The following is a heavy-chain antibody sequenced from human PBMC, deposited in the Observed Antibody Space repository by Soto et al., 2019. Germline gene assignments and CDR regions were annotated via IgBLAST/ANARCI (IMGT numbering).Heavy chain of an antibody. CDR3: AGTEYDKIGHDY. Sequence: QVQLQESGPGLVKPSETLSLTCTVSGASLSTHYWSWIRQPPGKALEWIGYIYNRGSTNQNPSLQSRVSISIDTSNNQFSLRLRSVTAADTAVYYCAGTEYDKIGHDYWGQGTLVTVSS. V-gene: IGHV4-59*11. CDR1: GASLSTHY. J-gene: IGHJ4*02. CDR2: IYNRGST. D-gene: IGHD3-22*01.